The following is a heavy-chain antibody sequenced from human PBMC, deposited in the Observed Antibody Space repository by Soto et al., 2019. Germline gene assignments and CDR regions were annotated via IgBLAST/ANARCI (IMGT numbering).Heavy chain of an antibody. J-gene: IGHJ6*02. V-gene: IGHV1-69*12. CDR3: ARAGIAAANRDRYYYYGMDV. D-gene: IGHD6-13*01. CDR1: GGTFSSYA. Sequence: QVQLVQSGAEVKKPGSSVKVSCKASGGTFSSYAISWVRQAPGQGLEWMGGIIPIFGTANYAQKLQGRVTIIADESTSTAYMELSSLRSEDTAVYYCARAGIAAANRDRYYYYGMDVWGQGTTVTVSS. CDR2: IIPIFGTA.